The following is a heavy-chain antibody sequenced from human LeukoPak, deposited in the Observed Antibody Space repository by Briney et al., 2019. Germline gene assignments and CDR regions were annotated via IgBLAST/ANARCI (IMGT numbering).Heavy chain of an antibody. CDR3: AKDPAYSSSLQDDY. D-gene: IGHD6-6*01. V-gene: IGHV3-7*01. CDR2: INEDGGEK. J-gene: IGHJ4*02. CDR1: GFTFNNYW. Sequence: GGSLRLSCAGSGFTFNNYWMSWVHQAPGKGLEWVANINEDGGEKYYMDSVKGRFTISRDNGKNALYLQMNSLRAEDTAVYYCAKDPAYSSSLQDDYWGQGTLVTVSS.